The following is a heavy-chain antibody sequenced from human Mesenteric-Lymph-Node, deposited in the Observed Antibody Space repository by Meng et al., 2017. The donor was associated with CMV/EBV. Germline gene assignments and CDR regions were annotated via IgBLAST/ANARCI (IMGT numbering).Heavy chain of an antibody. CDR1: GFTFSSYA. V-gene: IGHV3-23*01. CDR3: AKTGFRGSGSYYRDFDY. CDR2: ISGGGVTT. Sequence: GGSLRLSCASSGFTFSSYAMSWVRQAPGKGLEWVSTISGGGVTTYFADSVKGRFTISRDNSRNTLYLQMDSLRAEDTAVYYCAKTGFRGSGSYYRDFDYWGQGTLVTVSS. J-gene: IGHJ4*02. D-gene: IGHD3-10*01.